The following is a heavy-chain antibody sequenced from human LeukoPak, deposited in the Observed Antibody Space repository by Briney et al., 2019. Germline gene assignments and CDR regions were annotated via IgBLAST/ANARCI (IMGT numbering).Heavy chain of an antibody. CDR1: GGSFSGYY. D-gene: IGHD2-2*01. CDR2: INHSGST. Sequence: SETLSLTCAVYGGSFSGYYWSWIRQPPGKGLEWIGEINHSGSTNYNPSLKSRVTISVDTSKNQFSLKLSSVTAADTAVYYCARPIGYCSSTSCHDAFDIWGQGTMVTVSS. CDR3: ARPIGYCSSTSCHDAFDI. J-gene: IGHJ3*02. V-gene: IGHV4-34*01.